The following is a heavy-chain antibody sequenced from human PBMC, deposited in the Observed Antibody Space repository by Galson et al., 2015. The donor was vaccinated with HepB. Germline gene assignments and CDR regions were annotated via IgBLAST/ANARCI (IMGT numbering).Heavy chain of an antibody. V-gene: IGHV7-4-1*02. Sequence: SVKVSCKASGYIFNNHAMNWVRQAPGQGLEWMGWINTNTGNPTYAQGFTGRFAFSLDTSVITAYLQISSLKPEDTAVYYCARGRYGDYANDAFDIWGQGTMVTVSS. CDR1: GYIFNNHA. CDR3: ARGRYGDYANDAFDI. CDR2: INTNTGNP. D-gene: IGHD5-12*01. J-gene: IGHJ3*02.